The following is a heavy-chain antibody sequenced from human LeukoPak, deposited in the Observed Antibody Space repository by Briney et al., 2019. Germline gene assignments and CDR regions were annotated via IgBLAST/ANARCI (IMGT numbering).Heavy chain of an antibody. Sequence: GGSLRLSCAASGFTFTTYAMTWVRQAPGKGLEWVSAISNTGGNTYYADSVKGRFTISRDNSKNTLYLQMNSLRAEDTAVYYCAREAGFWSGYDGEHYYYYMDVWGKGTTVTVSS. D-gene: IGHD3-3*01. CDR2: ISNTGGNT. CDR3: AREAGFWSGYDGEHYYYYMDV. J-gene: IGHJ6*03. CDR1: GFTFTTYA. V-gene: IGHV3-23*01.